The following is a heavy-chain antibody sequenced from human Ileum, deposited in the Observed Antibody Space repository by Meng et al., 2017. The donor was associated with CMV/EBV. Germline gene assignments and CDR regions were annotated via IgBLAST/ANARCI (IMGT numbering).Heavy chain of an antibody. CDR3: AREGGDYSNAFYYGMDV. CDR2: IRYDGSNK. D-gene: IGHD4-11*01. J-gene: IGHJ6*02. Sequence: GESLKISCAASGFTFSSYGMHWVRQAPGKGLEWVAFIRYDGSNKYYADSVKGRFTISRDNSKNTLYLQMNSLRAEDTAVYYCAREGGDYSNAFYYGMDVWGQGTTVTVSS. CDR1: GFTFSSYG. V-gene: IGHV3-30*02.